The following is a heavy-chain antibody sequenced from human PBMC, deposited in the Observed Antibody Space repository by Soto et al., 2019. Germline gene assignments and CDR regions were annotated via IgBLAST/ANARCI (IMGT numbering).Heavy chain of an antibody. CDR1: GGSISSYY. V-gene: IGHV4-59*01. CDR2: IYYSGST. J-gene: IGHJ4*02. Sequence: SETLSLTCTVSGGSISSYYWSRIRQPPGKGLEWIGYIYYSGSTNYNPSLKSRVTISVDTSKNQFSLKLSSVTAADTAVYYCARGVIGYGSGSYYGPLFDYRGQGTLVTVSS. CDR3: ARGVIGYGSGSYYGPLFDY. D-gene: IGHD3-10*01.